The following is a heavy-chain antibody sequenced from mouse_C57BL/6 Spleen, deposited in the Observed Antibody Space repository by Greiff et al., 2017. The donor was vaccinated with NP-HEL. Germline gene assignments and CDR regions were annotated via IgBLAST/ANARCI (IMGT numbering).Heavy chain of an antibody. J-gene: IGHJ2*01. V-gene: IGHV5-4*01. D-gene: IGHD1-1*01. CDR1: GFTFSSYA. Sequence: EVHLVESGGGLVKPGGSLKLSCAASGFTFSSYAMSWVRQTPEKRLEWVATISDGGSYTYYPDNVKGRFTISRDNAKNNLYLQMSHLKSEDTAMYYCARDGGTTVVATFDYWGQGTTLTVSS. CDR3: ARDGGTTVVATFDY. CDR2: ISDGGSYT.